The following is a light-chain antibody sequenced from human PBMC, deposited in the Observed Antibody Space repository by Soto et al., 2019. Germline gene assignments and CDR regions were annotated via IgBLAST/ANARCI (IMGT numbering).Light chain of an antibody. J-gene: IGKJ1*01. V-gene: IGKV1-5*01. CDR2: DAS. CDR3: HQYDTHSWT. Sequence: DIQMTQSPSTLSASVGDRVTLTCRASQDISSWLAWYQQKPGKAPKLLIYDASSLESGVPSRFRGSGSWTEFTLTISSLQPDDFSTYYCHQYDTHSWTFGQGTKVDIK. CDR1: QDISSW.